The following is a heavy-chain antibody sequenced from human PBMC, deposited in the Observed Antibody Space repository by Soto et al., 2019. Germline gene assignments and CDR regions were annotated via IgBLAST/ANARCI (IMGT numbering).Heavy chain of an antibody. CDR3: ARRVITYFDF. J-gene: IGHJ4*02. CDR2: IYHSGST. D-gene: IGHD3-16*01. CDR1: GGSISSGGYS. Sequence: SETLSLTCAVSGGSISSGGYSWSWIRQPPGKGLEWIGYIYHSGSTYYNPSLKSRVTISVDRSKNQFSLKLSSVTAADTAVYYCARRVITYFDFWGQGTLVTVSS. V-gene: IGHV4-30-2*01.